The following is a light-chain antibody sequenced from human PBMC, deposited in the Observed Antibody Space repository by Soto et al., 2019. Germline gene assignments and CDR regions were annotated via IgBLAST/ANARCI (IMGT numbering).Light chain of an antibody. CDR2: DAF. Sequence: IVLTQSPATLSLSPGERATLSCTASQSISSYLAWYQQKPGQAPRLLIYDAFIRAAGIPARFSCSGSGTDCILTISSLEPEDFAVDYCQQRSNPFTLGPGTKVDIK. CDR3: QQRSNPFT. V-gene: IGKV3-11*01. J-gene: IGKJ3*01. CDR1: QSISSY.